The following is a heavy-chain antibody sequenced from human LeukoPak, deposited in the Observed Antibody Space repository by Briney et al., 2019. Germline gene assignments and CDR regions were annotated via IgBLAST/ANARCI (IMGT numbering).Heavy chain of an antibody. J-gene: IGHJ5*02. CDR2: IYYSGYT. V-gene: IGHV4-39*01. CDR1: GRSISSSSLY. D-gene: IGHD3-10*01. Sequence: PSETLSRTCTVSGRSISSSSLYWGWIRQPPGKGLQWIGSIYYSGYTYYNPSVESRVTISVDTSKNQFSLKLSSVTAADTAVYYCARQGRRYGSGSSRNWFDPWGQGTLVTVSS. CDR3: ARQGRRYGSGSSRNWFDP.